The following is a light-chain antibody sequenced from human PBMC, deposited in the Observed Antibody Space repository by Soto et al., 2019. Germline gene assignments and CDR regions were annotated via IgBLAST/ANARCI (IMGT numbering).Light chain of an antibody. CDR2: RTN. V-gene: IGLV8-61*01. J-gene: IGLJ3*02. CDR1: SGSVSTNNY. Sequence: QAVVTQEPSFSVSPGGTVTLTCALSSGSVSTNNYPSWCQQTPGQAPRTLIFRTNTRSSGVPDRFSGSILGNKAALTITGAQADDESDYYSVLYMGRGIWVFGGGTKLTVL. CDR3: VLYMGRGIWV.